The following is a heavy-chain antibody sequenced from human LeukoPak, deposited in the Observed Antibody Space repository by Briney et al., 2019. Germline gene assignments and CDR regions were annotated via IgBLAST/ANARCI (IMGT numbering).Heavy chain of an antibody. CDR2: ISSSSSYM. CDR1: GFTFSSYS. V-gene: IGHV3-21*01. D-gene: IGHD3-22*01. CDR3: ARVTPNYYDSSGYYLFDP. Sequence: GGSLRLSCAASGFTFSSYSMNWVRQAPGNGLEWVSSISSSSSYMYYADSVKGRFTISRDNAKNSLYLQMNSLRAEDTAVYYCARVTPNYYDSSGYYLFDPWGQGTLVTVSS. J-gene: IGHJ5*02.